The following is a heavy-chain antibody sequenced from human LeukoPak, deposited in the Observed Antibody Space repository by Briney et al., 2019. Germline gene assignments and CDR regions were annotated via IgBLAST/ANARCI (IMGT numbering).Heavy chain of an antibody. Sequence: SETLSLTCTVSGGSISSYYWSWIRQPQGKGLEWIGYIYYSGSTNYNPSLKSRVTISVDTSKNQFSLMLSSVTAADTAVYYCARTSINRNYYYYYYYYYMDVWGKGTTVTVSS. J-gene: IGHJ6*03. V-gene: IGHV4-59*01. CDR1: GGSISSYY. D-gene: IGHD1-7*01. CDR2: IYYSGST. CDR3: ARTSINRNYYYYYYYYYMDV.